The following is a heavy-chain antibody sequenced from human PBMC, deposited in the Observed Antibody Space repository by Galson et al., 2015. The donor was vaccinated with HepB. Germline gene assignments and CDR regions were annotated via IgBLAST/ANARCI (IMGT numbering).Heavy chain of an antibody. CDR2: ISSSSSYT. Sequence: SLRLSCAASGFTFSDYYMSWIRQAPGKGLEWVSYISSSSSYTNYADSVKGRFTISRDNAENSLYLQMNSLRAEDTAVYYCARVDDSSSSDYWGQGTLVTVSS. CDR1: GFTFSDYY. J-gene: IGHJ4*02. V-gene: IGHV3-11*06. D-gene: IGHD6-6*01. CDR3: ARVDDSSSSDY.